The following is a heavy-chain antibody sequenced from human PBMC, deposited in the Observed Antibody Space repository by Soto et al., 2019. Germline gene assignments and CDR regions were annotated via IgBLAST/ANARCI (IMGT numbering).Heavy chain of an antibody. CDR1: GYTFTSYD. CDR2: MNPNSGNT. V-gene: IGHV1-8*01. J-gene: IGHJ4*02. Sequence: SVKVSCKASGYTFTSYDINWVRQATGQGLEWMGWMNPNSGNTGYAQKFQGRVTMTRNTSISTAYMELSSLRSEDTAVYYCARVHTTYYDFWSGYPDYWGQGTLVTVSS. D-gene: IGHD3-3*01. CDR3: ARVHTTYYDFWSGYPDY.